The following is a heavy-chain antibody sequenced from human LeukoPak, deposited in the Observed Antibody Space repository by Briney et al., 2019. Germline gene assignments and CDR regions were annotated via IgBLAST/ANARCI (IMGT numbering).Heavy chain of an antibody. CDR2: INPNSGGT. V-gene: IGHV1-2*02. J-gene: IGHJ4*02. CDR1: VYAVTFCC. D-gene: IGHD5-18*01. Sequence: ASVKVSFNSSVYAVTFCCMHWGWIAPGQGLEWMGWINPNSGGTNYAQKFQGRVTMTRDTSISTAYMELRSLRSDDTAVYYCARAKETVMVTLNTFDYWGQGTLVTVSS. CDR3: ARAKETVMVTLNTFDY.